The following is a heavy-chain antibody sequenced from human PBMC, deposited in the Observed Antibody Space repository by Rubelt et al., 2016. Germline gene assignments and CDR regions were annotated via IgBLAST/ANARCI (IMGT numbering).Heavy chain of an antibody. V-gene: IGHV4-34*01. J-gene: IGHJ4*02. CDR2: ISHGGIT. D-gene: IGHD4-17*01. Sequence: QVQLQQWGAGLLKPSETLSLTCAFYGGSFSAYYWAWIRQPPGKGLEWIGEISHGGITNYKPSLKSRGTISLDTSKNQFSLMLTSMTVADTAVYYCAGATVTTVDWGQGTLVTVSS. CDR1: GGSFSAYY. CDR3: AGATVTTVD.